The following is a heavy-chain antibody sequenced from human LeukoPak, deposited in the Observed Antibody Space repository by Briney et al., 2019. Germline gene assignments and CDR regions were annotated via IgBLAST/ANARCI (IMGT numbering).Heavy chain of an antibody. CDR1: GFTFSRYD. V-gene: IGHV3-13*01. J-gene: IGHJ4*02. CDR3: VRVVRGPKDYYFDY. D-gene: IGHD3-10*01. Sequence: GGPLRLSCAASGFTFSRYDMHWVRQATGKGLEWVSAIGTAGDTYYPGSVKGRFTISRENAKNSLYLQMNSLRAGDTAVYYCVRVVRGPKDYYFDYWGQGTLVTVSS. CDR2: IGTAGDT.